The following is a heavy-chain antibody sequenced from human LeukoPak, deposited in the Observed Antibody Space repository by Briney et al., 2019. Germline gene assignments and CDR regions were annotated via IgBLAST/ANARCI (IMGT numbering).Heavy chain of an antibody. D-gene: IGHD1-14*01. CDR3: AREETTDAFDI. CDR2: INHSGST. J-gene: IGHJ3*02. V-gene: IGHV4-34*01. Sequence: PSETLSLTCAVYGGSLSGYYWSWIRQPPGKGLEWIGEINHSGSTNYNPSLKSRVTISVDTSKNQFSLKLSSVTAADTAVYYCAREETTDAFDIWGQGTMVTVSS. CDR1: GGSLSGYY.